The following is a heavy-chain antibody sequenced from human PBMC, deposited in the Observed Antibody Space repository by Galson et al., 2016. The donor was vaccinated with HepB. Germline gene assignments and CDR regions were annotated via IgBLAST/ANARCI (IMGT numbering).Heavy chain of an antibody. CDR2: IYYSGST. CDR1: GGSISSYY. CDR3: ARDEAKYYGSGSYYNY. Sequence: SETLSLTCAVSGGSISSYYWSWIRQPPGKGLEWIGYIYYSGSTNYNPSLKSRVTMSLDTSKNQFSLRLSSVTAADTAVYYCARDEAKYYGSGSYYNYWGQGTLVTVSS. V-gene: IGHV4-59*01. D-gene: IGHD3-10*01. J-gene: IGHJ4*02.